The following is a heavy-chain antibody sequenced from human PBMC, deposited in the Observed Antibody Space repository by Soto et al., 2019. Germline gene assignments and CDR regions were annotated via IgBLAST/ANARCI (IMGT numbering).Heavy chain of an antibody. D-gene: IGHD6-6*01. V-gene: IGHV4-59*08. Sequence: ASETLSLTCTVAGGSISSYYWSWIRQPPGKGLEWIGYIYYSGSTNYNPSLKSRVTISVDTSKNQCSLKLSSVTAADTDTYYCARELEYSSSRWFDPWGQGTLVTVPQ. J-gene: IGHJ5*02. CDR3: ARELEYSSSRWFDP. CDR1: GGSISSYY. CDR2: IYYSGST.